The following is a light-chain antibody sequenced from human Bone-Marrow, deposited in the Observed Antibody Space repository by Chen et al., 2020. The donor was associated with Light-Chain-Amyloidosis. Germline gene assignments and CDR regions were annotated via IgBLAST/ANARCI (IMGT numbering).Light chain of an antibody. CDR3: QQRSNWPWT. Sequence: ELVLTQSPATLSSSPGERATLPCRASQSVSSYLAWYQQKPGQAPRLLIYDASNRATGIPARFSGSGSGTDFTLTISSLEPEDFAVYYCQQRSNWPWTFGQGTKVEIK. J-gene: IGKJ1*01. CDR1: QSVSSY. V-gene: IGKV3-11*01. CDR2: DAS.